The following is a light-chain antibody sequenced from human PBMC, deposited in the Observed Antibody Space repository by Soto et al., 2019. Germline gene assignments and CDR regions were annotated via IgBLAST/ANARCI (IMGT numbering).Light chain of an antibody. CDR1: TGPVTSGHY. J-gene: IGLJ3*02. Sequence: QAVVTQEPSLTVSPGGTVTLTCGSSTGPVTSGHYPYWFQQKPGQAPRTLLYDTTNKHSWTPARFSGSLLGGKAALTLSGAQPEDEADYYCLLSYTYARVFGGGTKLTVL. V-gene: IGLV7-46*01. CDR2: DTT. CDR3: LLSYTYARV.